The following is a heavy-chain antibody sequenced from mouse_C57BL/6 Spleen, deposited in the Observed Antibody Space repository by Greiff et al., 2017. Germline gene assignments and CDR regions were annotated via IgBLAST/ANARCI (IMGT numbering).Heavy chain of an antibody. CDR1: GYTFTSYW. V-gene: IGHV1-55*01. CDR2: IYPGSGST. J-gene: IGHJ2*01. Sequence: QVQLQQPGAGLVKPGASVKMSCKASGYTFTSYWITWVKQRPGQGLEWIGDIYPGSGSTNYNEKFKSKATLTVDTSSSTAYMQLSSLTSEDSAVYYCARWRYGYDGGDFDYWGQGTTLTVSS. D-gene: IGHD2-2*01. CDR3: ARWRYGYDGGDFDY.